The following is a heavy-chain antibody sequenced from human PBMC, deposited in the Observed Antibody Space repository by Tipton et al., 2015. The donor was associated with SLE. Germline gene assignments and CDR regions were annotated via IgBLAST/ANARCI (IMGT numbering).Heavy chain of an antibody. Sequence: LRLSCTVSGGSISSSSYYWGWIRQPPGKGLEWIGSIYYSGSTYYNPSLKRRVTISVDTSKQQFSLKLSSVTAADTAVYYCARLRVISYYFDYWGQGTLVTVSS. J-gene: IGHJ4*02. CDR3: ARLRVISYYFDY. D-gene: IGHD2-21*01. CDR1: GGSISSSSYY. V-gene: IGHV4-39*07. CDR2: IYYSGST.